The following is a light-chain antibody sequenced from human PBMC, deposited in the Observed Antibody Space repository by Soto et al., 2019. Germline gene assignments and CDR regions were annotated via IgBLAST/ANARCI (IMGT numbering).Light chain of an antibody. Sequence: QSALTQPASVSGSPGQSITISCTGTSSDVGGYNYVSGYQQHPGKAPKLMIYEVSNRPSGVSNRFSGSKSGNTASLTISGLQAEDEADYYCSSYTSSRTGVFGTGTKVTVL. V-gene: IGLV2-14*01. CDR3: SSYTSSRTGV. CDR1: SSDVGGYNY. CDR2: EVS. J-gene: IGLJ1*01.